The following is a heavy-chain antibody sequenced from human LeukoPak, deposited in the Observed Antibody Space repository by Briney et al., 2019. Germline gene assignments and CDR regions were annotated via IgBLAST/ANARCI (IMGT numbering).Heavy chain of an antibody. CDR3: ARDLFSGTYHEDF. D-gene: IGHD1-26*01. V-gene: IGHV3-7*01. J-gene: IGHJ4*02. Sequence: VESLRLSCVASGFTLSSYWMSWVRQAPGKGLEWVASIKFDGSATYYVDSVKGRFTISRDDAKNSLYLQMNSLRDEDTAVYYCARDLFSGTYHEDFWGQGTLVIVSS. CDR1: GFTLSSYW. CDR2: IKFDGSAT.